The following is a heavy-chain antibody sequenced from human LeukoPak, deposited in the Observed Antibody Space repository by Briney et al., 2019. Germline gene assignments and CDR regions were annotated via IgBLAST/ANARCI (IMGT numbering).Heavy chain of an antibody. J-gene: IGHJ1*01. Sequence: GESLKISCKASGYSFTTYWIGWVRQMPGKGLEWMGIIYPADSAMRYSPSFQGQVTISADKSISTAYLQWSSLKASDTAMYYCATMVRGVIEYFQHWGQGTLVTVSS. CDR1: GYSFTTYW. D-gene: IGHD3-10*01. CDR2: IYPADSAM. CDR3: ATMVRGVIEYFQH. V-gene: IGHV5-51*01.